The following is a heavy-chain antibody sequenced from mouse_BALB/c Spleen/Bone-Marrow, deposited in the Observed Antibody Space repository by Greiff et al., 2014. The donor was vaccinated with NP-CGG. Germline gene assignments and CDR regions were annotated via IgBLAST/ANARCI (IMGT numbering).Heavy chain of an antibody. Sequence: QVQLQQSGAELMKPGASVKISCKATGYTFSSHWIEWVKQRPGHGLEWIGEILPGSGSTNYNEKFKGKATFTADTSSNTAYMQLSSLTSEDSAVYYCARDWDPFAYWGQGTLVTVPA. CDR2: ILPGSGST. CDR3: ARDWDPFAY. V-gene: IGHV1-9*01. D-gene: IGHD4-1*01. CDR1: GYTFSSHW. J-gene: IGHJ3*01.